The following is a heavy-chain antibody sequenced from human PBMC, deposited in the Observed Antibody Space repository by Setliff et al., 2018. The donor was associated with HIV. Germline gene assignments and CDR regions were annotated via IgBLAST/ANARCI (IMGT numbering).Heavy chain of an antibody. CDR2: IYSDGST. CDR1: GFTVSSHY. V-gene: IGHV3-66*02. CDR3: ARGEPTGGIDY. Sequence: GGSLRLSCAASGFTVSSHYMSWVRQAPGKGLEWVSTIYSDGSTYHADSVKGRFTLSRDTSKNTLSLQMNSLRPEDTAVYYCARGEPTGGIDYWGQGTLVTVSS. J-gene: IGHJ4*02. D-gene: IGHD2-21*01.